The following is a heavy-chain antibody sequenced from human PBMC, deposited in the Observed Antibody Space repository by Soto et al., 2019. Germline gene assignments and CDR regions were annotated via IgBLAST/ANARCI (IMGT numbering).Heavy chain of an antibody. V-gene: IGHV3-33*01. CDR3: ARAGGTTVTGLWHFDS. J-gene: IGHJ4*02. Sequence: QVQLEESGGGVVQPGRSLRLSCEASGFTFNTYSMHWVRQPPGKGLEWLAAIWYDGTQKYYADSVKGRFIISRDNSKMTLYLEMNSLRAEDTAVYYCARAGGTTVTGLWHFDSWGQGTLVTVSS. D-gene: IGHD4-17*01. CDR1: GFTFNTYS. CDR2: IWYDGTQK.